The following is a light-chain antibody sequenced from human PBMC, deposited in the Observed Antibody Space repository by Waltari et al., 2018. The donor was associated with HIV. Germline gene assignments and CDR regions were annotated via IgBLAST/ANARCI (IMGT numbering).Light chain of an antibody. V-gene: IGKV1-NL1*01. CDR2: AAS. CDR3: QQYYSTTTWT. CDR1: QAISNS. J-gene: IGKJ1*01. Sequence: DIQLTQSPASLSASVGDRVTITCRASQAISNSIAVYQQRPGKAPRLLLFAASRLETGVTSRFIGSGSGTFFTLTITALQPGDFATYYCQQYYSTTTWTFGQGTRVE.